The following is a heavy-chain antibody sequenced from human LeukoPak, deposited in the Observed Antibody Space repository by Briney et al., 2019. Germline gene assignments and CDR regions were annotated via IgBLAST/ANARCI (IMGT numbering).Heavy chain of an antibody. Sequence: SVKVSCKASGGTFSSYAISWVRQAPGQGLEWMGGIIPIFGTANYAQKFQGRVTITTDESTSTAYMELSSLRSEDTAVYYSAIVVVIDYYYYYYMDVWGKGTTVTVSS. V-gene: IGHV1-69*05. CDR2: IIPIFGTA. J-gene: IGHJ6*03. D-gene: IGHD3-22*01. CDR1: GGTFSSYA. CDR3: AIVVVIDYYYYYYMDV.